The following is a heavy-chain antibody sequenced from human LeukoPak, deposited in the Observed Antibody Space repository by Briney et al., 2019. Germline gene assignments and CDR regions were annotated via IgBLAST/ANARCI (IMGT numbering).Heavy chain of an antibody. J-gene: IGHJ3*02. V-gene: IGHV3-20*04. CDR1: GFTFDDYG. D-gene: IGHD1-26*01. CDR3: ARDGGSGSEVAFDI. CDR2: INWNGGST. Sequence: GGSLRLSCAASGFTFDDYGMSWVRQAPGKGLEWVSGINWNGGSTGYADSVKGRFTISRDNAKNSLYLQMNSLRAEDTALYYCARDGGSGSEVAFDIWGQGTMVTVSS.